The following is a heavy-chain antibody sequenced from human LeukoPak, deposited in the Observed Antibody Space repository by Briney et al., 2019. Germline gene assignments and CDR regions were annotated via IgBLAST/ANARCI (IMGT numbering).Heavy chain of an antibody. D-gene: IGHD5-24*01. Sequence: GASVTVSCKTSGYAFFSYGISWVRQAPGQGPEWMGWVSGYNGNTDYAQNFQGRVTMTTDSTSTAYMELRSLRSEDTAVYYCATGAVEMATIYYGMDVWGQGTTVTVSS. CDR3: ATGAVEMATIYYGMDV. CDR1: GYAFFSYG. CDR2: VSGYNGNT. J-gene: IGHJ6*02. V-gene: IGHV1-18*01.